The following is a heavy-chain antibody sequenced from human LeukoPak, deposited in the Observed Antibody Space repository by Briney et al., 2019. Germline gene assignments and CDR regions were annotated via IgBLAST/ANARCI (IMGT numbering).Heavy chain of an antibody. CDR3: ARAPNYYDSSDYYGHAFDI. J-gene: IGHJ3*02. D-gene: IGHD3-22*01. CDR2: IYTSGST. V-gene: IGHV4-59*10. CDR1: GGSFSGYY. Sequence: PSETLSLTCAVYGGSFSGYYWSWIRQPAGKGLEWIGRIYTSGSTNYNPSLKSRVTMSVDTSKNQFSLKLSSVTAADTAVYYCARAPNYYDSSDYYGHAFDIWGQGTMVTVSS.